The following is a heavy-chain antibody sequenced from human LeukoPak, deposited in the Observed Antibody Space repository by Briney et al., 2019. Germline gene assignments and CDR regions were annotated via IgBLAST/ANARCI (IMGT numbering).Heavy chain of an antibody. V-gene: IGHV3-30*04. CDR1: GFTFSSYA. Sequence: GGSLRLSCAASGFTFSSYAMHWVRQAPGEGLEWVAVISYDGSNKYYADSVKGRFTISRDNSKNTLYLQMNSLRAEDTAVYYCARVRYCSGGSCPYNYYYGMDVWGQGTTVTVSS. CDR3: ARVRYCSGGSCPYNYYYGMDV. D-gene: IGHD2-15*01. J-gene: IGHJ6*02. CDR2: ISYDGSNK.